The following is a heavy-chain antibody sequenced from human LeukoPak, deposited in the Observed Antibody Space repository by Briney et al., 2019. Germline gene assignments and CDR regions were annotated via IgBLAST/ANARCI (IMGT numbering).Heavy chain of an antibody. D-gene: IGHD3/OR15-3a*01. CDR2: VNPTSGGT. CDR3: ATSRFLDWLYLFDY. CDR1: GYTFTSYY. J-gene: IGHJ4*02. V-gene: IGHV1-2*02. Sequence: ASVKVSCKTSGYTFTSYYMHWVRQAPGQGLEWMGWVNPTSGGTNYAQNFQGRVTMTRDTSISTAYMELSRLRSDDTAVYYCATSRFLDWLYLFDYWGQGTLVTVSS.